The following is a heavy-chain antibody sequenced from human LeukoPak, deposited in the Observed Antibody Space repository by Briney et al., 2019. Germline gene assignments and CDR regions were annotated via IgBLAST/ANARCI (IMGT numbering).Heavy chain of an antibody. CDR1: GGSFSGYY. D-gene: IGHD6-19*01. CDR3: ARQGYSSGWYRRGGFDP. J-gene: IGHJ5*02. Sequence: SETLSLTCAVYGGSFSGYYWSWIRQPPGKGLEWIGEINHSGSTNYNPSLKSRVTISVDTSKNQFSLKLSSVTAADTAVYYCARQGYSSGWYRRGGFDPWGQGTLVTVSS. CDR2: INHSGST. V-gene: IGHV4-34*01.